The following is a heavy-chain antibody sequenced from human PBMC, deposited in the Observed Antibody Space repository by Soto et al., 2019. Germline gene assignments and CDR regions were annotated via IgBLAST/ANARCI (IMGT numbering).Heavy chain of an antibody. V-gene: IGHV3-7*03. J-gene: IGHJ4*02. CDR2: IKQDGSEK. CDR1: GFTFSSYW. D-gene: IGHD6-19*01. Sequence: PGGSLRLSCAASGFTFSSYWMSWVRQAPGKGLEWVANIKQDGSEKYYVDSVKGRFTISRDNAKNSLYLQMNSLRAEDTAVYYCASEDSSGWFGKYYFDYWRQGTLVTVSS. CDR3: ASEDSSGWFGKYYFDY.